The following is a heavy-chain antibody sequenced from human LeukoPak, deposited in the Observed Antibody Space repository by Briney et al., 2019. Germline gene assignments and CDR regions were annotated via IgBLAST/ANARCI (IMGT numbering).Heavy chain of an antibody. V-gene: IGHV1-8*03. CDR3: AREVKGYAFDI. Sequence: ASVKVSCKASGYSFNDKYLHWVRQAPGQGLEWMGWMNPNSGNTGYAQKFQGRVTITRNTSISTAYMELSSLRSEDTAVYYCAREVKGYAFDIWGQGTMVTVSS. CDR2: MNPNSGNT. CDR1: GYSFNDKY. J-gene: IGHJ3*02.